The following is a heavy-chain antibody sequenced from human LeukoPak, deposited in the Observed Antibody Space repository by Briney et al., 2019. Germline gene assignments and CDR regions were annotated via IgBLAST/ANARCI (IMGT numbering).Heavy chain of an antibody. CDR3: ARGGYYGSGNDFRFDP. CDR1: DYSISSAYY. D-gene: IGHD3-10*01. V-gene: IGHV4-38-2*02. Sequence: PSETLSLTCNVSDYSISSAYYWGWIRQPPGKGLEWIGNIYHSGSTYYNPSLKSRVTISVDTSKKQFSLKLSSVTAADTAVYYCARGGYYGSGNDFRFDPWGQGTLVTVSS. J-gene: IGHJ5*02. CDR2: IYHSGST.